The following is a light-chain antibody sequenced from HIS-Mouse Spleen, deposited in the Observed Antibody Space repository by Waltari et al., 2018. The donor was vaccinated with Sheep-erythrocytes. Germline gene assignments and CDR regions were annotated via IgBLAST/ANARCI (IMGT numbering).Light chain of an antibody. CDR1: QGISSW. Sequence: DIQMTQSPSSVSLSVGDRVTSTCRASQGISSWLGWYQQKPGKAPKLLIYAASSLQSGVPSRFSGSGSGTDLTLTISSLQPEDFATYYCQQANSFPPTFGQGTKVEIK. V-gene: IGKV1-12*01. CDR2: AAS. CDR3: QQANSFPPT. J-gene: IGKJ1*01.